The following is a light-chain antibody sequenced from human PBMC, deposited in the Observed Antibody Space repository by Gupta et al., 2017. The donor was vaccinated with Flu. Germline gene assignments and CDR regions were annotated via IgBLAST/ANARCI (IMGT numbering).Light chain of an antibody. CDR3: QAWDTNSDHWV. V-gene: IGLV3-21*02. Sequence: GQTARVTCGGNNIGSISVHWYQQRPGQAPVRVIFDDRDRPSGIPDRFSGSNTGNKATRKISRVEAGDEADDYCQAWDTNSDHWVFGGGTKMTVL. J-gene: IGLJ3*02. CDR1: NIGSIS. CDR2: DDR.